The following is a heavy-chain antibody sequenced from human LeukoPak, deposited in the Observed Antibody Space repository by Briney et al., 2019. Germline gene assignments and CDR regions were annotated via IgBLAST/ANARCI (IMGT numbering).Heavy chain of an antibody. CDR2: INHSGST. CDR3: ARDYSKVNFDY. D-gene: IGHD4-11*01. J-gene: IGHJ4*02. CDR1: GGSFSGYY. V-gene: IGHV4-34*01. Sequence: SETLSLTCAVYGGSFSGYYWSWIRQPPGKGLEWIGEINHSGSTNYNPSLKSRVTISVDTSKNQFSLKLSSATAADTAVYYCARDYSKVNFDYWGQGTLVTVSS.